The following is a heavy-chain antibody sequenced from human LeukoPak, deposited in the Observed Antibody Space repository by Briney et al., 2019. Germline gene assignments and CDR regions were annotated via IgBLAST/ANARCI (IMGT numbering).Heavy chain of an antibody. D-gene: IGHD1-14*01. Sequence: ASVKVSCKASGGTFSSYTISWVRQAPGQGLEWMGRIIPILGIANYAQKFQGRVTITADKSTSTAYMELSSLRSEDTAVYYCARALTRQPGFFDYWGQGTLVTVSS. CDR3: ARALTRQPGFFDY. CDR2: IIPILGIA. J-gene: IGHJ4*02. CDR1: GGTFSSYT. V-gene: IGHV1-69*02.